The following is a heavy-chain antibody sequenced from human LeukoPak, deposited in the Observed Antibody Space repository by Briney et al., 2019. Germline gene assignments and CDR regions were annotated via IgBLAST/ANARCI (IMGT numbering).Heavy chain of an antibody. CDR3: ARDQGIAVAGRVNWYFDL. J-gene: IGHJ2*01. Sequence: SETLSLTCAVYGGSFSGYYWSWIRQPPGKGLEWIGEINHSGSTNYNPSLKSRVTMSVDTSKNQFSLKLSSVTAADTAVYYCARDQGIAVAGRVNWYFDLWGRGTLVTVSS. CDR2: INHSGST. V-gene: IGHV4-34*01. D-gene: IGHD6-19*01. CDR1: GGSFSGYY.